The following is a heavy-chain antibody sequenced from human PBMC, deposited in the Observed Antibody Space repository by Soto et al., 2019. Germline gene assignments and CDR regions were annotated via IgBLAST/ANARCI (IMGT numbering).Heavy chain of an antibody. CDR3: ARKVPGSTSRPDYWYFDL. CDR1: GFTFINFA. D-gene: IGHD3-10*01. V-gene: IGHV3-23*01. J-gene: IGHJ2*01. Sequence: EVQLLESGGGLVQPGGSLRLSCAGSGFTFINFAMNWVRQAPGKGLEWVSTISGGCDAAFFADSVRGRFPISRDNSKDTVTLQMNSLGVDDTAVYYCARKVPGSTSRPDYWYFDLWGRGTLVTVSS. CDR2: ISGGCDAA.